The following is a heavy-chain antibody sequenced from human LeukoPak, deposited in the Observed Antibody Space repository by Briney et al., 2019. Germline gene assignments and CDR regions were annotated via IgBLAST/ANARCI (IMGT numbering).Heavy chain of an antibody. CDR2: INAGNGNT. V-gene: IGHV1-3*01. D-gene: IGHD1-7*01. Sequence: GASVKVSCKASGYTFTSYAMHWVRQAPGQRLEWMGWINAGNGNTRYSRKLQGRVTITRDTSANTVYMELSSLRSGDTAVYYCARDDWNYKFTIHSYYYGMDVWGQGTTVTVSS. CDR1: GYTFTSYA. J-gene: IGHJ6*02. CDR3: ARDDWNYKFTIHSYYYGMDV.